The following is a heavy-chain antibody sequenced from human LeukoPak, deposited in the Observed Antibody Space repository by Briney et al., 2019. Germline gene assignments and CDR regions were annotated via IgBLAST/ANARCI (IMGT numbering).Heavy chain of an antibody. J-gene: IGHJ4*02. V-gene: IGHV3-23*01. CDR1: GFTFSSYG. CDR2: ISGSGGST. Sequence: GGTLRLSCAASGFTFSSYGMSWVRQAPGKGLEWVSAISGSGGSTYYADSVKGRFTISRDNSKNTLYLQMNSLRAEDTAVYYCAKDRRGSYLFDYWGQGTLVTVSS. CDR3: AKDRRGSYLFDY. D-gene: IGHD1-26*01.